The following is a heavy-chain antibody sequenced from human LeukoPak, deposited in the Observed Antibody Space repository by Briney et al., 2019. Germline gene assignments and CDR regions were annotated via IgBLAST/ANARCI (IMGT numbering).Heavy chain of an antibody. Sequence: SETLSLTCTVSGGSISSSSYYWGWIRQPPGKGLEWIGSIYYSGSTYYNPSLKSRVTISIDTSKNQFSLKLSSVTAADTAVYYCATLGFSSGYYYYFDHWGQGTLVTVSS. CDR2: IYYSGST. D-gene: IGHD3-22*01. CDR1: GGSISSSSYY. J-gene: IGHJ4*02. CDR3: ATLGFSSGYYYYFDH. V-gene: IGHV4-39*07.